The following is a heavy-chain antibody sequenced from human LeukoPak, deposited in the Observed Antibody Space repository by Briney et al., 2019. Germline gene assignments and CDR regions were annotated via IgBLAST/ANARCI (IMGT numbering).Heavy chain of an antibody. CDR2: ISSRSNTI. CDR3: AKDPISGYGSDWRSDGFDI. Sequence: GGSLRLSCVGSGFTFSDYYMSWIRQAPGKGLEWVAYISSRSNTIYYADSVKGRFTISRDNAKKSLFLQMNSLRDEDTALYYCAKDPISGYGSDWRSDGFDIWGQGTMVTVSS. J-gene: IGHJ3*02. D-gene: IGHD6-19*01. CDR1: GFTFSDYY. V-gene: IGHV3-11*01.